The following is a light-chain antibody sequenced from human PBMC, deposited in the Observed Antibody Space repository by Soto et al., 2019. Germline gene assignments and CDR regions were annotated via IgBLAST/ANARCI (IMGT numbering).Light chain of an antibody. CDR2: AIS. V-gene: IGKV2-24*01. CDR1: QSLVHRDGNTY. CDR3: MQATQPYT. J-gene: IGKJ2*01. Sequence: DIVMTQTPLSSSVTLGQPASISCRSSQSLVHRDGNTYLSWLHQRPGQPPRLLIYAISKRFSGVPDRVSVSGAGTDFTLKISRVEAEDVGVYYCMQATQPYTFGQGTKLEIK.